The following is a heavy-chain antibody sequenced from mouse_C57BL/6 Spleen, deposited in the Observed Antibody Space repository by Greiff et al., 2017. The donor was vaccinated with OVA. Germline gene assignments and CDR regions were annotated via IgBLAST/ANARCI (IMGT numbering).Heavy chain of an antibody. CDR2: IYPSDGST. V-gene: IGHV1-85*01. CDR1: GYTFTSYD. J-gene: IGHJ4*01. CDR3: ARSAITTVVAPWGMDY. D-gene: IGHD1-1*01. Sequence: QVQLQQSGPELVKPGASVKLSCKASGYTFTSYDINWVKQRPGQGLEWIGWIYPSDGSTKYNEKFKGKATLTVDTSSSTASMELHSLTYEDSAVYYWARSAITTVVAPWGMDYWGQGTSVTVAS.